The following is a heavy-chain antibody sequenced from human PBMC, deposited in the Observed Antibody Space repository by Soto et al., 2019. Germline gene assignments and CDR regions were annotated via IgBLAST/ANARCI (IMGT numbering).Heavy chain of an antibody. CDR2: IIPILGIA. D-gene: IGHD5-12*01. CDR1: GGTFSSYT. J-gene: IGHJ4*02. CDR3: AKRGVATKDFDY. V-gene: IGHV1-69*02. Sequence: ASVKVSCKASGGTFSSYTISWVRQAPGQGLEWMGRIIPILGIANYAQKFQGRVTITADKSTSTAYMELSSLRAEDTAVYYCAKRGVATKDFDYWGQGTLVTVSS.